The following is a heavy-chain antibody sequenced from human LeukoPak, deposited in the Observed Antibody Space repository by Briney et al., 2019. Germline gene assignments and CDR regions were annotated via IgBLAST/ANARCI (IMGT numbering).Heavy chain of an antibody. J-gene: IGHJ6*03. CDR1: GYTFTGYY. V-gene: IGHV1-2*02. CDR3: ARGYCSSTSCYGQYYYYYYYMDV. Sequence: ASVKVSCKASGYTFTGYYMHWVRQAPGQGLEWMGWINPNSGGTNYAQKFQGRVTMTRDTSISTAYMELSRLRSDDTAVYYCARGYCSSTSCYGQYYYYYYYMDVWGKGTTVTVSS. D-gene: IGHD2-2*01. CDR2: INPNSGGT.